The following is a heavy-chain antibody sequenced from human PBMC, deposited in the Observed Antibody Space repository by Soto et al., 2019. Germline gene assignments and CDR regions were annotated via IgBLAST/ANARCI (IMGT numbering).Heavy chain of an antibody. CDR1: GYSFTSYW. CDR3: ARHGSGVGVTAILYYFDY. Sequence: GESLKISCQGSGYSFTSYWISWVRQMPGKGLELMGRIDPSDSYTSYSPSFQGHVTISADKSISTAYLQWSSLKASDTAMYHCARHGSGVGVTAILYYFDYWGQGTLVTVSS. D-gene: IGHD2-21*02. J-gene: IGHJ4*02. CDR2: IDPSDSYT. V-gene: IGHV5-10-1*01.